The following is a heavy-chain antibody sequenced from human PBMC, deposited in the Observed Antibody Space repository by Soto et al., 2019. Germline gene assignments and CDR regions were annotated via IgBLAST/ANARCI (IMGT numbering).Heavy chain of an antibody. CDR3: ARHGGTTVVTPFDY. V-gene: IGHV4-39*01. D-gene: IGHD4-17*01. J-gene: IGHJ4*02. Sequence: SETLSLTCTVSGGSISSSSYYWGWIRQPPGKGLEWIGSIYYSGSTYYNPSLKSRVTISVDTSKNQFSLKLGSVTAADTAVYYCARHGGTTVVTPFDYWGQGTLVTVSS. CDR2: IYYSGST. CDR1: GGSISSSSYY.